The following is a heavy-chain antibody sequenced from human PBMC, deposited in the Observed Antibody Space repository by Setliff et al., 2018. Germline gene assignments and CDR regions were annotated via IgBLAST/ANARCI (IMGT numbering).Heavy chain of an antibody. CDR2: IDPGDSYA. CDR3: ARLGRERSTFAWLDA. V-gene: IGHV5-10-1*01. D-gene: IGHD1-1*01. Sequence: GESLKISCQASGYNFANHWIAWVRLMPGKGLEYMGRIDPGDSYADYGPSFEGLVTISADKSRTTVYLQWTSLQASDTALYLCARLGRERSTFAWLDAWGQGTQVTVSS. J-gene: IGHJ5*02. CDR1: GYNFANHW.